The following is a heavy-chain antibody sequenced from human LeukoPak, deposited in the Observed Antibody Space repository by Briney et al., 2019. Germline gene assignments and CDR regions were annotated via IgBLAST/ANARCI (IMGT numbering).Heavy chain of an antibody. CDR2: IYYSGST. CDR1: GGSVSSGSYY. CDR3: AGEAAAGTYFQH. D-gene: IGHD6-13*01. Sequence: PSETLSLTCTVSGGSVSSGSYYWSWIRQPPGKGLEWIGYIYYSGSTNYNPSLKSRVTISVDTSKNQFSLKLSSVTAADTAVYYCAGEAAAGTYFQHWGQGTLVTVSS. J-gene: IGHJ1*01. V-gene: IGHV4-61*01.